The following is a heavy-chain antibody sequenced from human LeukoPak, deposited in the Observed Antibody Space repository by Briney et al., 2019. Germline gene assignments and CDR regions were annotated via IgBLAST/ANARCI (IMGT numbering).Heavy chain of an antibody. CDR3: ARGGYYYPFDY. CDR2: ISGSGGST. J-gene: IGHJ4*02. Sequence: GGSLRLSCAASGFTFSSYAMSWVRQAPGKGLEGVSAISGSGGSTYYADSVKGRFTISRDNSKNTLYRQMNSLRAEDTAVYYCARGGYYYPFDYWGQGTLVTVSS. V-gene: IGHV3-23*01. CDR1: GFTFSSYA. D-gene: IGHD3-22*01.